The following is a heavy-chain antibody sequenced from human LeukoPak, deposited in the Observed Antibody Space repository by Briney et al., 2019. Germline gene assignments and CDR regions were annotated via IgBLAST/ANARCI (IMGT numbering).Heavy chain of an antibody. CDR2: ISSSSYI. Sequence: TGGSLRLSCAASGFTFSSYSMNWVRQAPGKGLEWVSSISSSSYIYYADSVKGRFTISRDDSKNTLYLQMNSLRAEDTAVYYCAKEQSGYDLYLADYWGQGTLVTVSS. D-gene: IGHD5-12*01. CDR3: AKEQSGYDLYLADY. V-gene: IGHV3-21*04. J-gene: IGHJ4*02. CDR1: GFTFSSYS.